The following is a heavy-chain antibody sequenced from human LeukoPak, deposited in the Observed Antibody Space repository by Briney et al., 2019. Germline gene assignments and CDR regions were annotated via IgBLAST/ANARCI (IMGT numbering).Heavy chain of an antibody. J-gene: IGHJ3*02. CDR1: GGSIRSYY. Sequence: PSETLSLTCTVSGGSIRSYYSSGIRQPPGKGLEWIGYIYYSGSTNYNPSLKSRVTISVDTSKNQFSLKLSSVTAADTAVYYCARARVAVAGRADALDIWGQGTMVTVSS. CDR3: ARARVAVAGRADALDI. CDR2: IYYSGST. D-gene: IGHD6-19*01. V-gene: IGHV4-59*01.